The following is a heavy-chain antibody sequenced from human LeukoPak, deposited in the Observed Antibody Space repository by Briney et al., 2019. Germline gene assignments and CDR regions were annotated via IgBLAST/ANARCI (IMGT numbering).Heavy chain of an antibody. D-gene: IGHD2-15*01. CDR2: IIPIFGTA. Sequence: GASVKVSRKASRGTFSSYAISWVRQAPGQGLEWMGGIIPIFGTANYAQKFQGRVTITTDESTSTAYMELSSLRSEDTAVYYCASVVQSSRDAFDIWGQGTMVTVSS. CDR3: ASVVQSSRDAFDI. J-gene: IGHJ3*02. V-gene: IGHV1-69*05. CDR1: RGTFSSYA.